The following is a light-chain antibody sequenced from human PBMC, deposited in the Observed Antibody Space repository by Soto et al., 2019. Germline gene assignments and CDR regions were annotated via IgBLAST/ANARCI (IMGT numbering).Light chain of an antibody. Sequence: GTLSLSPGERATLSCRASQSVSSSYLAWYQQKPGQAPRLLIYGASSRATGIPDRFSGSGSGTDFTLTISILEPEDFAVYYCQQYGSSPRTFGQGTTV. CDR3: QQYGSSPRT. CDR1: QSVSSSY. CDR2: GAS. J-gene: IGKJ1*01. V-gene: IGKV3-20*01.